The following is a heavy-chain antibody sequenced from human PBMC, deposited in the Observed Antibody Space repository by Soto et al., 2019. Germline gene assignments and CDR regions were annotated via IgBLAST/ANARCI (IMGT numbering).Heavy chain of an antibody. J-gene: IGHJ6*02. D-gene: IGHD3-10*01. Sequence: QVQLQESGPGLVKPSQTLSLTCTVSAGSISSGGYYWSWIRQHPGKGLAWIGSVYYSGSTYYNPSLKSRVTIAVDTSKNQCSLKLSSVTAADTAVYYCARDTVGVGFGSHYYYYGMDVWGQGSTVTVSS. V-gene: IGHV4-31*03. CDR1: AGSISSGGYY. CDR3: ARDTVGVGFGSHYYYYGMDV. CDR2: VYYSGST.